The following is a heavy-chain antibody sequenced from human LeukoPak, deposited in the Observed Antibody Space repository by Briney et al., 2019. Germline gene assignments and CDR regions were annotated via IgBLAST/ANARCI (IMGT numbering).Heavy chain of an antibody. CDR1: GGSFSGYY. D-gene: IGHD6-19*01. CDR3: ARRPLYSSGWAGYYCYMDV. CDR2: INHSGRT. Sequence: SETLSLTCAVYGGSFSGYYWSWIRRPPGKGLECMGEINHSGRTNHCPSVKGRVTISVATYKHQFSLKLSSVTAADTAVYYCARRPLYSSGWAGYYCYMDVWGKGTTVTVSS. V-gene: IGHV4-34*01. J-gene: IGHJ6*03.